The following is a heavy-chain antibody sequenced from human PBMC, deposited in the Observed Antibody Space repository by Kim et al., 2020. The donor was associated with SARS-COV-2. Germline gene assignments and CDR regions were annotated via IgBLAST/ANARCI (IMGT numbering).Heavy chain of an antibody. D-gene: IGHD7-27*01. V-gene: IGHV2-5*01. J-gene: IGHJ5*02. Sequence: HYSPSLKSRITITKDTSKNQVVLTMTNMDPVDTATYYCAHRRGDWGWFDPWGQGTLVTVSS. CDR3: AHRRGDWGWFDP.